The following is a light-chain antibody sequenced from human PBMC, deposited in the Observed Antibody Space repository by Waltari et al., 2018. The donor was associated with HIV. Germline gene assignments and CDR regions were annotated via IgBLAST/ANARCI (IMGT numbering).Light chain of an antibody. Sequence: QSVLSQPPSVSAAPGKKVTTSCSGSSSTIGSHYVSWYHQLPGTAPKLLIYENDKRPSGIPARFSGSKSDTSATLVITGLQTGDEADYYCGTWDSSLSGALFGGGTKVTVL. CDR3: GTWDSSLSGAL. CDR2: END. J-gene: IGLJ3*02. V-gene: IGLV1-51*02. CDR1: SSTIGSHY.